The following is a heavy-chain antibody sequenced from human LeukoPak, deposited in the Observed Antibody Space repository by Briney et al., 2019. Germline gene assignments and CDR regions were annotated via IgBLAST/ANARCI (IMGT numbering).Heavy chain of an antibody. D-gene: IGHD6-13*01. CDR3: AKGRDSSSWFVAFDF. V-gene: IGHV3-23*01. Sequence: GGSLRLSCAASGFTFSSYAMSWVRQAPGKGLEWVSVISASGGSTNYADSVKGRYTISRDNSKSTLHLQMNSLRAEDTAIYYCAKGRDSSSWFVAFDFWGQGTMVTVSS. J-gene: IGHJ3*01. CDR1: GFTFSSYA. CDR2: ISASGGST.